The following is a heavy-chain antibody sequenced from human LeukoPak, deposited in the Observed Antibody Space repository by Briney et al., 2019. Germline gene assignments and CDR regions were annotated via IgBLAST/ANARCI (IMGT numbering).Heavy chain of an antibody. D-gene: IGHD2-15*01. CDR2: IKKDGSEK. V-gene: IGHV3-7*03. CDR1: GFTFSSYW. CDR3: AKNGDRGAYCTGGTCYPYFYYYMDV. Sequence: GGSLRLSCAASGFTFSSYWMSWVRQAPGEGLEWVANIKKDGSEKYYVDSVKGRFTISRDNAKNSLYLQMNSLRAEDTAIYYCAKNGDRGAYCTGGTCYPYFYYYMDVWGKGTTVTI. J-gene: IGHJ6*03.